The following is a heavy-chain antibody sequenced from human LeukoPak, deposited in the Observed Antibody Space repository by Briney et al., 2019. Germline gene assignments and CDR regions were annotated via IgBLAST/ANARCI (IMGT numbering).Heavy chain of an antibody. V-gene: IGHV3-23*01. Sequence: GGSLRLSCAASGFTFSSYAMSWVRQAPGKGLEWVSAISGSGGSTYYADSVKGRFTISRDNSKNTLYLQMNSLRAEDTAVYYCAKVGPYKWELSHPLYYFDYWGQGTLVTVSS. CDR1: GFTFSSYA. J-gene: IGHJ4*02. CDR2: ISGSGGST. D-gene: IGHD1-26*01. CDR3: AKVGPYKWELSHPLYYFDY.